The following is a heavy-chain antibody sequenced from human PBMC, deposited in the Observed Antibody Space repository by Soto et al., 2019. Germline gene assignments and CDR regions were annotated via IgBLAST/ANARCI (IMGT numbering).Heavy chain of an antibody. Sequence: GGSLRLSCAASGFTFSSYWMTWVRQAPGKGLEWVANIKEDGSEKYYVDSVKGRFTISRDNAKNSLYLQVNNLRAEDTAVYYCVRSYYYDSSGRYHYSALDAWGQGTKVTVSS. V-gene: IGHV3-7*01. CDR1: GFTFSSYW. J-gene: IGHJ6*02. CDR3: VRSYYYDSSGRYHYSALDA. CDR2: IKEDGSEK. D-gene: IGHD3-22*01.